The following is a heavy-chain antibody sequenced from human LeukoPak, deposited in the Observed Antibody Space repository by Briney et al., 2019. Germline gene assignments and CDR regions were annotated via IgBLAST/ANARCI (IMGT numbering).Heavy chain of an antibody. J-gene: IGHJ3*02. CDR1: GGSFSGYY. Sequence: PSETLSLTCAVYGGSFSGYYWRWIRQPPGKGLEWMGEINHSGSTNYNPSLKSRVTISVDTSKNQFSLKLSSVTAADTAVYYCARGWNGYSYGYLRWPDAFDIWGQGTMVTVSS. CDR3: ARGWNGYSYGYLRWPDAFDI. V-gene: IGHV4-34*01. D-gene: IGHD5-18*01. CDR2: INHSGST.